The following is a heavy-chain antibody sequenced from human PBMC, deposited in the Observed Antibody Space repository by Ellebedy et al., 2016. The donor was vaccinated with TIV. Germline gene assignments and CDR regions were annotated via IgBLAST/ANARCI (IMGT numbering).Heavy chain of an antibody. D-gene: IGHD1/OR15-1a*01. Sequence: AASVKVSCKASVYTFTSYVISWARQAPGQGLEWMGWISAHSDNTNYAQKFQGRVTITRETSASTVYMELSSLRSEDTAVYYCATPLHIRTGVHYYNGMDVWGQGTTVTVSS. CDR2: ISAHSDNT. CDR1: VYTFTSYV. CDR3: ATPLHIRTGVHYYNGMDV. J-gene: IGHJ6*02. V-gene: IGHV1-18*01.